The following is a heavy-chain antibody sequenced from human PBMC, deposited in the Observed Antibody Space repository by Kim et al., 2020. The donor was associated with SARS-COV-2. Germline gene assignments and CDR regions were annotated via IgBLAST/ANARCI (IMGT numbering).Heavy chain of an antibody. D-gene: IGHD3-3*01. CDR1: GFTFSSYS. J-gene: IGHJ6*02. CDR2: ISSSSSYI. V-gene: IGHV3-21*01. Sequence: GGSLRLSCAASGFTFSSYSMNWVRQAPGKGLEWVSSISSSSSYIYYADSVKGRFTISRDNAKNSLYLQMNSLRAEDTAVYYCARDTFGEELNYYGMDVWGQGTTVTVSS. CDR3: ARDTFGEELNYYGMDV.